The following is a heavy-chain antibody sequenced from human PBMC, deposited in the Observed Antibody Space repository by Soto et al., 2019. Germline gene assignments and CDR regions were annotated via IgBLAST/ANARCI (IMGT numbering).Heavy chain of an antibody. CDR3: AKVSSSWYAGFFDL. CDR1: GFTVSSNY. V-gene: IGHV3-66*01. J-gene: IGHJ4*02. D-gene: IGHD6-13*01. Sequence: GGSLRLSCAASGFTVSSNYMNWVRQAPGKGLEWVSVIYSGGSKYYADSVKGRFTISRDNSKNTLYLQMNTLRVEDTAVYYCAKVSSSWYAGFFDLWGQGTLVTVSS. CDR2: IYSGGSK.